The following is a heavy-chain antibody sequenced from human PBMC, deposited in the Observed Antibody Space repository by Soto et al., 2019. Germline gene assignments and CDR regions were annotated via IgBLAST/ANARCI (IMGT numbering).Heavy chain of an antibody. D-gene: IGHD3-3*01. V-gene: IGHV3-30*18. CDR2: ISDDGNNK. Sequence: GSLRLSCAASGFTFSTYGIHWVLQAPCKGLEWVAFISDDGNNKDYADSVKGRFTISRDNFRNTLYLQMNSLRGEDTAVYYCAKRRNVLRFLEWSSGMEVWGQGTTVTVSS. CDR3: AKRRNVLRFLEWSSGMEV. CDR1: GFTFSTYG. J-gene: IGHJ6*02.